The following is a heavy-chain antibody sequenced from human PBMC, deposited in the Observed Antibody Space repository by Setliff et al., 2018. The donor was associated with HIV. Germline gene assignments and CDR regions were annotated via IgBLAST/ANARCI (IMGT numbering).Heavy chain of an antibody. V-gene: IGHV4-38-2*01. J-gene: IGHJ4*02. CDR2: IFHTGST. CDR1: GYSVSSGYF. D-gene: IGHD4-17*01. Sequence: SETLSLTCAVSGYSVSSGYFWGWIRQPPGKGLEWIGSIFHTGSTYYNPSLKSRVTISVDTSKNQFSLRLTSVTAADTAVYCCARVRDYGGNFFDYWGQGTLVTVSA. CDR3: ARVRDYGGNFFDY.